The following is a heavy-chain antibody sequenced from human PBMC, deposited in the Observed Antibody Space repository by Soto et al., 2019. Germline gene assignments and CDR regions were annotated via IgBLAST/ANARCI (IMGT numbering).Heavy chain of an antibody. D-gene: IGHD4-4*01. J-gene: IGHJ4*02. Sequence: PGGSLRLSCAASGFTFSSYAMSWVRQAPGKGLEWVSAISGSGGSTYYADSVKGRFTISRDNSKNTLYLQMNSLRAEDTAVYYCAESINERALSTVTTTTRPYYFDYWGQGTLVTVSS. V-gene: IGHV3-23*01. CDR2: ISGSGGST. CDR1: GFTFSSYA. CDR3: AESINERALSTVTTTTRPYYFDY.